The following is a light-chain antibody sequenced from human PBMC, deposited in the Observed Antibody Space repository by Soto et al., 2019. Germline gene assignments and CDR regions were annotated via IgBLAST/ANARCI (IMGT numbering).Light chain of an antibody. CDR1: SGHSSYA. Sequence: QLVLTQSPSASASLGASVKLTCTLSSGHSSYAIAWHQQQPEKGPRYLMKFNRDGSHSKGDGIPDRFSGSSSGAERYLTIPSLQSEDEADYYCQTWGTGGVVFGGGTKLTVL. CDR3: QTWGTGGVV. V-gene: IGLV4-69*01. J-gene: IGLJ2*01. CDR2: FNRDGSH.